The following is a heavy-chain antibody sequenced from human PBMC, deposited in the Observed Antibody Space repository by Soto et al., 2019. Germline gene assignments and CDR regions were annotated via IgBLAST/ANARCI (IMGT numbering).Heavy chain of an antibody. D-gene: IGHD3-9*01. CDR3: ARCVFLTRIGFYIDY. V-gene: IGHV5-51*01. CDR1: GYTFTNYW. J-gene: IGHJ4*02. CDR2: VYPSDSDA. Sequence: GESLKISCKGSGYTFTNYWIGWVRQRPGKGLEWMGIVYPSDSDARYTPSFQGRVTISADKSINTAYLQWSRLEASDTAIYYCARCVFLTRIGFYIDYWGLGTLVTVYS.